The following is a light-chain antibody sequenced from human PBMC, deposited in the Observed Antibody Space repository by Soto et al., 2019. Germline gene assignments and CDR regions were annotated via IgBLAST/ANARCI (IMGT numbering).Light chain of an antibody. J-gene: IGKJ4*01. CDR1: QSVSNN. CDR3: QQYNKWPLT. V-gene: IGKV3-15*01. CDR2: HAS. Sequence: EIVMTQSPATLSVSPGERATLSCRASQSVSNNLAWYQQKPGQAPRLLIYHASTRATGIPARFSGSGSGTEFNLTISSLQSEDFAVYYCQQYNKWPLTFAGGTKVEIK.